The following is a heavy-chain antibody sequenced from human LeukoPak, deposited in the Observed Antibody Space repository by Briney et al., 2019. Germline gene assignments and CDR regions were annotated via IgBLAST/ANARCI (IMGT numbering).Heavy chain of an antibody. J-gene: IGHJ4*02. V-gene: IGHV3-11*01. CDR3: ARYRSYGRSFDY. D-gene: IGHD5-18*01. Sequence: GGSLRLSCAASGFTFSDYYMSWIRQAPGKGLEWVSYISSSGSTIYYADSVKGRFTISRDNARNSLYLQMNSLRAEDTAVYYCARYRSYGRSFDYWGQGTLVTVSS. CDR2: ISSSGSTI. CDR1: GFTFSDYY.